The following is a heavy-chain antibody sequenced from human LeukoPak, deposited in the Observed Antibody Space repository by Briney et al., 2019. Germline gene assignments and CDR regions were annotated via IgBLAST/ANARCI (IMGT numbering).Heavy chain of an antibody. Sequence: SVKVSCKASGGTFSSYAISWVRQAPGQGLEWMGGIIPIFGTANYAQKFQGRVTITADESTSTAYMELSSLRSEDTAVYYCAGPREMATIYYYYGMDVWDQGTTVTVSS. J-gene: IGHJ6*02. D-gene: IGHD5-24*01. CDR1: GGTFSSYA. CDR3: AGPREMATIYYYYGMDV. V-gene: IGHV1-69*01. CDR2: IIPIFGTA.